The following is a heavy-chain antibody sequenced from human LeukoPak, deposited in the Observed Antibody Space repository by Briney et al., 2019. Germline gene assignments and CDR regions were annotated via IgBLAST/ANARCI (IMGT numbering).Heavy chain of an antibody. J-gene: IGHJ4*02. CDR3: ARGAKMDFWSGFNDY. V-gene: IGHV1-69*05. D-gene: IGHD3-3*01. CDR2: IIPIFGTA. Sequence: GASVKVSCKASGGTFSSYAISWVRQAPGQGLEWMGGIIPIFGTANYAQKFQGRVTITTDESTSTAYMELSSLRSEDTAVYYCARGAKMDFWSGFNDYWGQGTLVTVSS. CDR1: GGTFSSYA.